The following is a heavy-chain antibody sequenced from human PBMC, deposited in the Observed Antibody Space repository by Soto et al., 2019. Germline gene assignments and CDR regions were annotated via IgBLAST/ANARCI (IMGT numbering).Heavy chain of an antibody. D-gene: IGHD3-10*01. J-gene: IGHJ4*02. CDR1: GFTFSGYA. CDR3: AKGHKYYYGSGSYYNDY. V-gene: IGHV3-23*01. Sequence: EVQLLESGGGLVQPGGSLRLSCAASGFTFSGYAMSWVRQAPGKGLAWVSAISGSGGSTYYADSVKGRFTISRDNSKNTLYLQMNSLRAEDTAVYYCAKGHKYYYGSGSYYNDYWGQGTLVTVSS. CDR2: ISGSGGST.